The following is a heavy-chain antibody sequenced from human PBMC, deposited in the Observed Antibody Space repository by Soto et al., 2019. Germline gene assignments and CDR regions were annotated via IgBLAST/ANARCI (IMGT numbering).Heavy chain of an antibody. CDR1: GFTFDDYA. CDR2: ISWSGGSI. D-gene: IGHD6-19*01. V-gene: IGHV3-9*01. J-gene: IGHJ4*02. CDR3: AKWKNRGIAVALDY. Sequence: PGGSLRLSCAASGFTFDDYAMHWVRQAPGKGLELVSGISWSGGSIGYADSVKGRFTISRDNSKNSLYLQMNSLRAEDTAVYYCAKWKNRGIAVALDYWGQGTLVTVSS.